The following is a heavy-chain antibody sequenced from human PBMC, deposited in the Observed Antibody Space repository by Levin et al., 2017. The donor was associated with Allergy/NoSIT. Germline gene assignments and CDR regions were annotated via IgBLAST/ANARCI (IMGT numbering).Heavy chain of an antibody. CDR1: GFTVSSNY. Sequence: GESLKISCAASGFTVSSNYMSWVRQAPGKGLEWVSVIYSGGSTYYADSVKGRFTISRDNSKNTLYLQMNSLRAEDTAVYYCARVGPPALRVREANYYMDVWGKGTTVTVSS. J-gene: IGHJ6*03. CDR3: ARVGPPALRVREANYYMDV. CDR2: IYSGGST. D-gene: IGHD1-1*01. V-gene: IGHV3-66*02.